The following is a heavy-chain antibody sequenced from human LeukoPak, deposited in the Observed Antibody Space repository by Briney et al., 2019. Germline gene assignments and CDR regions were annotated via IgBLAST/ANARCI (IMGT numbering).Heavy chain of an antibody. J-gene: IGHJ4*02. CDR2: IYYSGST. CDR3: ATIDSGY. Sequence: SETLSLTCTVSGGSVSSGSYYWSWIRQPPGKGLKWIGYIYYSGSTNYNPSLKSRVTISVDTSKNQFSLKLSSVTAADTAVYYCATIDSGYWGQGTLVTVSS. V-gene: IGHV4-61*01. CDR1: GGSVSSGSYY. D-gene: IGHD6-19*01.